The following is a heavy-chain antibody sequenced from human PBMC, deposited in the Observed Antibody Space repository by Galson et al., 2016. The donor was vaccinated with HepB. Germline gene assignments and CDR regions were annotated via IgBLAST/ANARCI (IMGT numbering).Heavy chain of an antibody. Sequence: QSGAEVKKPGESLKISCKGSGHTFTSYWIGWVRQMTGKGLEWMGMIYPGDSDTRYSPSFQGQVTISADRSISTAYLPWSSLKASDTAMYYCARTDILTGLDIWGQGTMVTVSS. CDR2: IYPGDSDT. D-gene: IGHD3-9*01. J-gene: IGHJ3*02. CDR3: ARTDILTGLDI. CDR1: GHTFTSYW. V-gene: IGHV5-51*01.